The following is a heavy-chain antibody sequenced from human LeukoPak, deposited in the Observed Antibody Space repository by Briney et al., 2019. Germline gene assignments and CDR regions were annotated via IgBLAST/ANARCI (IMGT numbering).Heavy chain of an antibody. J-gene: IGHJ4*02. CDR2: IIPILGIA. Sequence: SVKVSCKASGGTFSSYAISWLRQAPGQGLEWMGRIIPILGIANYAQKFQGRVTITADKSTSTAYMELSSLRSEDTAVYYCARGRDGYIGYYFDYWGQGTLVTVSS. CDR3: ARGRDGYIGYYFDY. V-gene: IGHV1-69*04. D-gene: IGHD5-24*01. CDR1: GGTFSSYA.